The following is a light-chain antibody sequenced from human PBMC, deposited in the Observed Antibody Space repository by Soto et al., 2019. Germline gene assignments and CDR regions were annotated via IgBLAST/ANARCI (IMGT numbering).Light chain of an antibody. CDR3: CSYAGFGVV. V-gene: IGLV2-23*01. Sequence: QSALTQPASVSGSPGQSITISCTGTSSDVGNYNLVSWYQQHPGKAPKLMIYEGSKRPSGVSNRFSGSKSGNTASLTISGLQAEDEADYYCCSYAGFGVVFGGGTKLTVL. CDR1: SSDVGNYNL. J-gene: IGLJ2*01. CDR2: EGS.